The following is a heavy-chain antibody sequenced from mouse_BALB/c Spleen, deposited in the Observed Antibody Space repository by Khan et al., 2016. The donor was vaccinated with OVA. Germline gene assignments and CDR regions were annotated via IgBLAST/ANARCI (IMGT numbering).Heavy chain of an antibody. J-gene: IGHJ3*01. V-gene: IGHV2-6-7*01. Sequence: QVQLKESGPGLVAPSQNLSITCTVSGFSLTDYGVNWVRQPPGKGLEWLGMIWGDGSTDYNSALKSRLSISKDNSKSQVFLKMNSLQTDDTARYYCARELRLGGFAYRGQGTLVTVSA. CDR1: GFSLTDYG. CDR2: IWGDGST. CDR3: ARELRLGGFAY. D-gene: IGHD1-2*01.